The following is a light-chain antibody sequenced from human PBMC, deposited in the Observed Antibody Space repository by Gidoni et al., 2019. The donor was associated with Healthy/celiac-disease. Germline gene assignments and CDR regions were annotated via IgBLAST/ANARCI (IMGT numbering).Light chain of an antibody. CDR2: AAS. V-gene: IGKV1-6*01. Sequence: AIQMTQSPSSLSASVGDRVTITCRASQGIRNDLGWYQQNPGKAPKLLIYAASSLQSGVPSSFSGSVSGTDFTLTISSLQPEDFATYYCLQDYNYPHTFGQGTKLEIK. CDR3: LQDYNYPHT. J-gene: IGKJ2*01. CDR1: QGIRND.